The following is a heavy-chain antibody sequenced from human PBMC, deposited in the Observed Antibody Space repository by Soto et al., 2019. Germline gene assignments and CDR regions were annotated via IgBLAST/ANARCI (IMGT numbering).Heavy chain of an antibody. Sequence: QVQLVESGGGAVQPGRSLRLSCVASGFTFSSYGMHWVRQAPGKELEWVSVIWFDGNKEYYADPVKGRFTISRDNSKNTLYLQMNSLRAEDTAVYYCARGMGQQAPADFEYWGQGTLVTVSS. CDR2: IWFDGNKE. CDR3: ARGMGQQAPADFEY. V-gene: IGHV3-33*01. CDR1: GFTFSSYG. D-gene: IGHD6-13*01. J-gene: IGHJ4*02.